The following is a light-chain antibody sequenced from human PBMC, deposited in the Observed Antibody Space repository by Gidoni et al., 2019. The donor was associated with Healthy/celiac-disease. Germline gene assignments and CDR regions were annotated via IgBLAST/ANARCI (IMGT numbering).Light chain of an antibody. CDR3: QQYNSYWT. J-gene: IGKJ1*01. Sequence: DMQMTQSPSPLSAAVGARVTSTCRASPSSSSWLAWYQQKPGKAPKLLFYKASSLESGVPSRFSGRGSRTEFTLTISSLQPDDLATYYCQQYNSYWTFGQGTKVEIK. V-gene: IGKV1-5*03. CDR1: PSSSSW. CDR2: KAS.